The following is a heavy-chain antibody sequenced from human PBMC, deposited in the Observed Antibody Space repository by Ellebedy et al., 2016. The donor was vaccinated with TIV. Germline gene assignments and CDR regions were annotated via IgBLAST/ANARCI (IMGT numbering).Heavy chain of an antibody. Sequence: GESLKISCAASGFTFSSYGMHWVRQAPGKGLEWVAVIWYDGSNKYYADSVKGRFTISRDNSKNTLYLQMNSLRAEDTAVYYCAREWPMATLAYWGQGTLVTVSS. J-gene: IGHJ4*02. CDR1: GFTFSSYG. CDR3: AREWPMATLAY. CDR2: IWYDGSNK. D-gene: IGHD5-24*01. V-gene: IGHV3-33*01.